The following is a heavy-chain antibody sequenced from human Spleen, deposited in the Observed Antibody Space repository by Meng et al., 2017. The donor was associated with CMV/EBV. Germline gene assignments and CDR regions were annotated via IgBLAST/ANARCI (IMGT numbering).Heavy chain of an antibody. V-gene: IGHV3-21*01. J-gene: IGHJ4*02. Sequence: FSSDSMNWVRQAPGKGLEWVSSISSSSSYIYYADSVKGRFTISRDNAKNSLYLQMNSLRAEDTAVYYCARDLPSYDSSGYPGDYFDYWGQGTLVTVSS. CDR3: ARDLPSYDSSGYPGDYFDY. CDR1: FSSDS. CDR2: ISSSSSYI. D-gene: IGHD3-22*01.